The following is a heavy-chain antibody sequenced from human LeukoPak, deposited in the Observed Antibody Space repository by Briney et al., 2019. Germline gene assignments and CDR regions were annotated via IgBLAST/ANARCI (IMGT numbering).Heavy chain of an antibody. CDR2: ISSSSSYI. J-gene: IGHJ6*02. Sequence: PGGSLRLSCAASGFTFSTYAMSWVRQASGKGLEWVSSISSSSSYIYYADSVKGRFTISRDNAKNSLYLQMNSLRAEDTAVYYCARVISDSSGYYWVYYYYGMDVWGQGTTVTVSS. CDR1: GFTFSTYA. D-gene: IGHD3-22*01. V-gene: IGHV3-21*01. CDR3: ARVISDSSGYYWVYYYYGMDV.